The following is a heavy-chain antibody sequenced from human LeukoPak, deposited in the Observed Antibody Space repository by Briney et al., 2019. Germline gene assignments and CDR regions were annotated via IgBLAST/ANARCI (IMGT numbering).Heavy chain of an antibody. CDR1: NFSISSGYY. CDR3: ARDKDYYDSSGYLY. J-gene: IGHJ4*02. D-gene: IGHD3-22*01. CDR2: VYHSGST. V-gene: IGHV4-38-2*02. Sequence: PSETLSLTCNVSNFSISSGYYWGWIRKPQGKGLEWIGSVYHSGSTYYNPSLKSRVTISVDTSKNQFSLKPKSVTAADTAVYYCARDKDYYDSSGYLYWGQGILVTVSS.